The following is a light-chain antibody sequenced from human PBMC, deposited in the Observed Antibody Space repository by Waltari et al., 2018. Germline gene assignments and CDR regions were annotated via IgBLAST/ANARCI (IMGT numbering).Light chain of an antibody. J-gene: IGLJ3*02. CDR3: CSYAGRNIWV. V-gene: IGLV2-23*02. CDR2: EVI. Sequence: QSALTQPASVSGSPGQSITISCTGTSRHVGFYNLVYWYQQHPDEAPKLMVYEVIERPSGVSNRFSGSKSGNTASLTISGLQAEDEADYYCCSYAGRNIWVFGGGTKLTVV. CDR1: SRHVGFYNL.